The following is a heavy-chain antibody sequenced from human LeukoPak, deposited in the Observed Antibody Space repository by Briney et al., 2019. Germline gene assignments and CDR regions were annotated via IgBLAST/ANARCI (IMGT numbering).Heavy chain of an antibody. CDR1: GHPFTEYH. V-gene: IGHV1-2*02. D-gene: IGHD4-17*01. CDR3: ATDYGDYESGY. CDR2: INPNSGGT. Sequence: SVPLSCKASGHPFTEYHMHWVRQAPGQGLEWMGWINPNSGGTDYAQKFKGRVTMTRDTSISTAYMELSRLRSDDTAVYYCATDYGDYESGYWGQGTPATVSS. J-gene: IGHJ4*02.